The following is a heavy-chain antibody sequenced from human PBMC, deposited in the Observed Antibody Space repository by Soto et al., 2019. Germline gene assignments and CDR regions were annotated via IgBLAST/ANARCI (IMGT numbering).Heavy chain of an antibody. J-gene: IGHJ6*02. CDR2: ISASGAAT. CDR1: EFTFSNYA. Sequence: EVQLLESGGGLVQPGGSLRLSCTASEFTFSNYAMSWVRQAPGKGLEWVSAISASGAATYYADSVKGRFTISRDNSKNTLYLQMNSLRAEDTAVYYCARAARWYYYYGMDVWGQGTTVTVSS. V-gene: IGHV3-23*01. D-gene: IGHD6-6*01. CDR3: ARAARWYYYYGMDV.